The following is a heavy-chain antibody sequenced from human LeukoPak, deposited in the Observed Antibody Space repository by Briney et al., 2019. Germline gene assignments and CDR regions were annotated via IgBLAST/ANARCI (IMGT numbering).Heavy chain of an antibody. CDR1: GFIFSNYG. CDR3: ITPLPYSAQ. D-gene: IGHD2-21*01. V-gene: IGHV3-15*07. CDR2: IKPKTDGETT. Sequence: GGSLRLSCAASGFIFSNYGMNWVRQAPGKGLEWVGRIKPKTDGETTEYAAPVKGRFSISRDDSKNMLYLQMNSLKTEDTAVYYCITPLPYSAQGGQGTLVTVSS. J-gene: IGHJ4*02.